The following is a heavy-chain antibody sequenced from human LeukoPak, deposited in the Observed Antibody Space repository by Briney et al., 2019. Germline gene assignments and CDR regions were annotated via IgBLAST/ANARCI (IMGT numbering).Heavy chain of an antibody. J-gene: IGHJ6*03. D-gene: IGHD3-9*01. V-gene: IGHV4-34*01. CDR2: INHSGST. Sequence: PSETLSLTCAVYGGSFSGYYWSWIRQPPRKGREWNGEINHSGSTNYNPSPKSRATISVDTSQNQFSLKLSSVTAADTAVYYCARERSTYYDILTGNYYYYYMDVWGKGTTVTVSS. CDR1: GGSFSGYY. CDR3: ARERSTYYDILTGNYYYYYMDV.